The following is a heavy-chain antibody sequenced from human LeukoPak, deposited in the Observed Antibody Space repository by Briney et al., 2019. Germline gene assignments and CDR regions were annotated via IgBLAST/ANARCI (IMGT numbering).Heavy chain of an antibody. Sequence: SETLSLTCTVSGYSISTGYYWDWIRQPPGKGLEWIGTFYHGGSTYYNPSLKSRVTISVDTSKNQFSLKLSSVTAADTAVYYCARVDYGGIDYWGQGILVTVSS. D-gene: IGHD4-17*01. J-gene: IGHJ4*02. CDR3: ARVDYGGIDY. CDR1: GYSISTGYY. CDR2: FYHGGST. V-gene: IGHV4-38-2*02.